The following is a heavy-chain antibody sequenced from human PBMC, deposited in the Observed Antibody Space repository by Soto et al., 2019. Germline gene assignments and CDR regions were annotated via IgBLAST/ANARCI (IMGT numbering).Heavy chain of an antibody. J-gene: IGHJ4*02. CDR2: IYDSGST. Sequence: SETLSLTCTVSGGSIRSGSYYWCWIRQPPGKRLEWIGYIYDSGSTTYSPSLKSRVSISIDTSKNQFSLNLSSVTAADAAVYYCARGATVVTFFDYWGQRSLVTVSS. CDR3: ARGATVVTFFDY. D-gene: IGHD2-21*02. CDR1: GGSIRSGSYY. V-gene: IGHV4-61*01.